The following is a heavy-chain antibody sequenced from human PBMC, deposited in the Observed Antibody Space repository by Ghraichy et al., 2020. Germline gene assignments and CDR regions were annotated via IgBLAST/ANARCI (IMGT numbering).Heavy chain of an antibody. Sequence: SETLSLTCTVSGGSVSSNNYYWGWIRQPPGKGLEWIGSFYYSGSTYYNPSLKSRVTISVDTSKNQFSLKLSSVTAADTAVYYCARLLPDSRGYYNFDYWGQGTLVTVSS. V-gene: IGHV4-39*01. CDR2: FYYSGST. CDR1: GGSVSSNNYY. J-gene: IGHJ4*02. CDR3: ARLLPDSRGYYNFDY. D-gene: IGHD3-22*01.